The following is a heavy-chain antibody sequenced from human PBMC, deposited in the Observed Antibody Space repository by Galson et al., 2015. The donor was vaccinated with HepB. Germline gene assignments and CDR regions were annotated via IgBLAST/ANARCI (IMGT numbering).Heavy chain of an antibody. V-gene: IGHV4-61*01. CDR1: GGSVRSGNYY. CDR3: ARSNYDYLWGSFRPFDS. CDR2: FHYGGNT. Sequence: LSLTCTVSGGSVRSGNYYWSWIRLPPGKGLEWIGFFHYGGNTKYSPSLKSRVTISVDTSRNQFSLKLRSVTAADTAVYYCARSNYDYLWGSFRPFDSWGQGTLVAVSS. J-gene: IGHJ4*02. D-gene: IGHD3-16*02.